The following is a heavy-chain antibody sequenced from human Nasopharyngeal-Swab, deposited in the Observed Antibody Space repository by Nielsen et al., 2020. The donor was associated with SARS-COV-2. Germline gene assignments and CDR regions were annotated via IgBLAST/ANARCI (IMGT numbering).Heavy chain of an antibody. V-gene: IGHV4-39*01. CDR3: ARLGMSVAGTGFGY. Sequence: SETLSPTCTVSGGSISSSSYYWGWIRQPPGKGLEWIGSIYYSGSTYYNPSLKSRVTISVDTSKNQLSLKLSSVTAADTAVYYCARLGMSVAGTGFGYWGQGTLVTVSS. CDR2: IYYSGST. CDR1: GGSISSSSYY. D-gene: IGHD6-19*01. J-gene: IGHJ4*02.